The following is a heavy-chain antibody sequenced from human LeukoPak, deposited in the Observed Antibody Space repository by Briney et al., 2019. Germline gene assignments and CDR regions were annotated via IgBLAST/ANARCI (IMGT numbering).Heavy chain of an antibody. Sequence: PSETLSLTCTVSGGSISSYYWSWIRQPPGKGLEWIGYIYYSGSTNYNPSLKSRVTISVDTSKNQFSLKLSSVTAADTAVYYCARFLGTGPEDVDWFDPWGQGTLVPVSS. V-gene: IGHV4-59*01. CDR2: IYYSGST. CDR1: GGSISSYY. J-gene: IGHJ5*02. D-gene: IGHD7-27*01. CDR3: ARFLGTGPEDVDWFDP.